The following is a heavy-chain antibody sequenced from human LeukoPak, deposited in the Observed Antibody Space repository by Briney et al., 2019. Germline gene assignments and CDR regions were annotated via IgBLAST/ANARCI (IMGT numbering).Heavy chain of an antibody. D-gene: IGHD5-18*01. CDR2: IGTISDYI. CDR1: GFTFSGYN. CDR3: ARDRSRGLLDAFDI. J-gene: IGHJ3*02. V-gene: IGHV3-21*01. Sequence: GGSLRLSCAASGFTFSGYNMNWVRQAPGKGLEWVSSIGTISDYIYYAASVKGRFTVSRDNGKNSLYLQMNSLRAEDTAVYYCARDRSRGLLDAFDIWGQGTMVTVSS.